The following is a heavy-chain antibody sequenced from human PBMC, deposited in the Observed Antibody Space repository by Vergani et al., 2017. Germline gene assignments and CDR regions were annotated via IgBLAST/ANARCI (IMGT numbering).Heavy chain of an antibody. Sequence: QVQLVQSGAEVKKPGASVKVSCKASGYTFTSYDINWVRQSTGQGLEWMGWMNPNSGNTGYAQKFQGRVTMTRNTSISTAYMELSSLRSEDTAVYYCAIAVVVVPAAAYYYYYGMDVWGQGTTVTVSS. J-gene: IGHJ6*02. V-gene: IGHV1-8*01. CDR3: AIAVVVVPAAAYYYYYGMDV. CDR1: GYTFTSYD. D-gene: IGHD2-2*01. CDR2: MNPNSGNT.